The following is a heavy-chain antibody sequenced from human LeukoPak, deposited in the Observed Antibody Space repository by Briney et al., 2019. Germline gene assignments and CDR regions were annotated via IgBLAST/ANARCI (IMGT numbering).Heavy chain of an antibody. D-gene: IGHD6-19*01. V-gene: IGHV4-38-2*02. Sequence: SETLSLTCTVSGYSISSGYYWGWIRQPPGKGLEWIGSIYHSGSTYYNPSLKSRVTISVDTSKNQFSLKLSSVTAADTAVYYCARGPWQQWLVRRSSFDYWGQGTLVTVSS. CDR3: ARGPWQQWLVRRSSFDY. CDR1: GYSISSGYY. J-gene: IGHJ4*02. CDR2: IYHSGST.